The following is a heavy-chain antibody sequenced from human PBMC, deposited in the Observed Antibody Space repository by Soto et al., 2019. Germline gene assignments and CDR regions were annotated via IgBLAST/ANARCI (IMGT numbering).Heavy chain of an antibody. CDR2: IYYSGST. V-gene: IGHV4-30-4*01. Sequence: QVQLQESGPGLVKPSQTLSLTCTVSGGSISSGDYYWSWIRQPPGKGLEWIGYIYYSGSTYYNPSLKSRVTISVDRSKNLFSLNLSSVTAADTAVYYCARGSVVRGLPYYYGMDVWGQGTPVTVS. CDR3: ARGSVVRGLPYYYGMDV. CDR1: GGSISSGDYY. J-gene: IGHJ6*02. D-gene: IGHD3-10*01.